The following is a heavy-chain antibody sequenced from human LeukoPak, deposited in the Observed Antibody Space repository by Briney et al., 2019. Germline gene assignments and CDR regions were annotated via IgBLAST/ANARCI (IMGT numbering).Heavy chain of an antibody. V-gene: IGHV4-34*01. D-gene: IGHD1-26*01. CDR3: ARGGELLGLAADY. Sequence: PSETLSLTCAVYGGSFSGYYWSWIRQPPGKGLEWIGEINHSGSTNYNPSLKSRVTISVDTSKNQFSLKLSSVTAADTAVYYCARGGELLGLAADYWGQGTLVTVSP. CDR1: GGSFSGYY. J-gene: IGHJ4*02. CDR2: INHSGST.